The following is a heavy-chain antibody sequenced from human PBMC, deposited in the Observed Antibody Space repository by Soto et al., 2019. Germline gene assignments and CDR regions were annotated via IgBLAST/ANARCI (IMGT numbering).Heavy chain of an antibody. D-gene: IGHD3-22*01. CDR3: ARDRGYYYDSSGYWRDAFDI. CDR1: GGTFSSYA. Sequence: ASVKVSCKASGGTFSSYAISWVRQAPGQGLEWMGGIIPIFGTANYAQKFQGRVTITADESTSTAYMELSSLRSEDTAVYYCARDRGYYYDSSGYWRDAFDIWGQGTMVTVSS. CDR2: IIPIFGTA. V-gene: IGHV1-69*13. J-gene: IGHJ3*02.